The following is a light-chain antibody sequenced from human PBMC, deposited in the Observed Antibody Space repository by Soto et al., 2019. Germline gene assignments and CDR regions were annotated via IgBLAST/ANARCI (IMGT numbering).Light chain of an antibody. Sequence: QSALTQPASVSGSPGQSITISCTGTSSDVGLYNYVSWYQQHPGKAPKLMIYDVTTRPSGVSDRFSGSKSGNTASLTISGLQAEDEADYYCSSYTSSISLVFGGGTKLTVL. CDR3: SSYTSSISLV. CDR1: SSDVGLYNY. J-gene: IGLJ2*01. CDR2: DVT. V-gene: IGLV2-14*03.